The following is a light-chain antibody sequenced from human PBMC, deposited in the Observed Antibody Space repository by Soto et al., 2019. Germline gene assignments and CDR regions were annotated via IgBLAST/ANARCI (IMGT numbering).Light chain of an antibody. J-gene: IGKJ4*01. Sequence: DIQMTQSPSSLSASVGDRVTITCRASQSISSYLNWYQQKPGKAPKLLIYAASSLQSGVPSRFXGSGSGTXXXXXXXXXQPEDFATYYCQQSYSTPLTFGGGTKVEIK. V-gene: IGKV1-39*01. CDR2: AAS. CDR3: QQSYSTPLT. CDR1: QSISSY.